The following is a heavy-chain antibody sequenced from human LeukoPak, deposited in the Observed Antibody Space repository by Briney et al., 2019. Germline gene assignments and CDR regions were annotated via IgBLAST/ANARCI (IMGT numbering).Heavy chain of an antibody. J-gene: IGHJ3*02. V-gene: IGHV3-23*01. CDR2: ISFSGDNS. CDR3: ARDKGIKRSFDI. Sequence: PGGSLRLSCAASGFNFRDAAMTWVRQAPGKGLEWVSLISFSGDNSYYADSVKGRFTISRDNAKNTLYLQMNSLRAEDTAVYYCARDKGIKRSFDIWGQGTLVTVYS. D-gene: IGHD5-18*01. CDR1: GFNFRDAA.